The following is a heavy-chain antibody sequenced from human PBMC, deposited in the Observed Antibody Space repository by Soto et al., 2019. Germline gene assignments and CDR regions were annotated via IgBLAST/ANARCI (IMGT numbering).Heavy chain of an antibody. CDR1: GFTFSSYS. D-gene: IGHD2-8*01. J-gene: IGHJ4*02. V-gene: IGHV3-21*01. CDR3: AARSCTNGVCPFAY. CDR2: ISSSGSFR. Sequence: EVQLVESGGGLVNPGESLKVSCAASGFTFSSYSMTWVRQAAGKGLEWVSSISSSGSFRYYADSVKGRFTISRDNAKNALYLQMNSLRAEDTAVDYCAARSCTNGVCPFAYWGQGTLLTVSS.